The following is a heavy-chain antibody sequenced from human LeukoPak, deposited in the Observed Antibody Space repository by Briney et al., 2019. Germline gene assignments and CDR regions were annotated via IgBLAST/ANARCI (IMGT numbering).Heavy chain of an antibody. D-gene: IGHD1-26*01. J-gene: IGHJ3*02. CDR1: GFAFSRYA. V-gene: IGHV3-23*01. Sequence: GGSLRLSCAAYGFAFSRYAMSGVRQAPGKGLEWVSAISGSGGSTYYADSVKGRFTISRDNSKNTLYLQMNSLRAEDTAVYYCAKDVWELPPVREHDAFDIWGQGTMVTVSS. CDR2: ISGSGGST. CDR3: AKDVWELPPVREHDAFDI.